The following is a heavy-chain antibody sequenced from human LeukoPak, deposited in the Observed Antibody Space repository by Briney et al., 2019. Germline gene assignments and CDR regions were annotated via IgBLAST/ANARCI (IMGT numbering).Heavy chain of an antibody. D-gene: IGHD5-18*01. V-gene: IGHV1-2*02. J-gene: IGHJ4*02. CDR1: GCTVTGHY. Sequence: GASVKVSCKASGCTVTGHYLHWVRQAPGQGLEWMGWINPNSGGTNYAQKFQGRVTMTRDTSINTAYMELSSLTSDDTAMYYCARDAYSGFSYSYNMDYWGQGTLVTVSS. CDR3: ARDAYSGFSYSYNMDY. CDR2: INPNSGGT.